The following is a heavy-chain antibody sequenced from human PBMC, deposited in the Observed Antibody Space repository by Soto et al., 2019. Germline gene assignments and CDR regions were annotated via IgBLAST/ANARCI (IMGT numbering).Heavy chain of an antibody. CDR1: GYTFTSYD. V-gene: IGHV1-8*01. J-gene: IGHJ6*02. D-gene: IGHD3-3*01. CDR3: ACARYDFWSGYSQAYYYYYGMDV. Sequence: GASVKVSCKASGYTFTSYDINWVRQATGQGLEWMGWMNPNSGNTGYAQKFQGRVTMTRNTSISTAYMELSSLRSEDTAVYYCACARYDFWSGYSQAYYYYYGMDVWGQGTTVTVSS. CDR2: MNPNSGNT.